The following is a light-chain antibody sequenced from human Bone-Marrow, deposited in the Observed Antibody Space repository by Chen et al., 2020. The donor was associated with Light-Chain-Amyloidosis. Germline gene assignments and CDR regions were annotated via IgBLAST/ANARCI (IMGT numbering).Light chain of an antibody. CDR3: LLSYSGARV. J-gene: IGLJ3*02. Sequence: QAVVTQEPSLTVSPGGTVTLTRGPSTGAVTSGHYPYWFQQKPGQAPRTLIYETSNRHSWTPARFSGSLVGGKAALTLSGAQPEDEADYYCLLSYSGARVFGGGTKLTVL. CDR2: ETS. V-gene: IGLV7-46*01. CDR1: TGAVTSGHY.